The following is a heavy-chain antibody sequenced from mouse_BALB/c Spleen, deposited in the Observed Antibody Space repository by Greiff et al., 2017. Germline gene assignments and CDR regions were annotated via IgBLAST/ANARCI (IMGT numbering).Heavy chain of an antibody. CDR2: ISDGGSYT. CDR3: ARENRYYAMDY. V-gene: IGHV5-4*02. CDR1: GFTFSDYY. Sequence: EVHLVESGGGLVKPGGSLKLSCAASGFTFSDYYMYWVRQTPEKRLEWVATISDGGSYTYYPDSVKGRFTISRDNAKNNLYLQMSSLKSEDTAMYYCARENRYYAMDYWGQGTSVTVSS. D-gene: IGHD2-14*01. J-gene: IGHJ4*01.